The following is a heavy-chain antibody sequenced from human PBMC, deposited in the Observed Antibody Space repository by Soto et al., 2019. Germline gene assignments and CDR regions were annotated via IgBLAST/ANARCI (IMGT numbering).Heavy chain of an antibody. J-gene: IGHJ6*04. Sequence: SVKVSCKASGGTFSSYAISWVRQAPGQGLEWMGGIIPIFGTANYAQKFQGRVTITADESTSTAYMELSSLRSEDTAVYYCERDIAYCSIPSCSPKTSSYYYVMEGRGKGATAAVSS. CDR2: IIPIFGTA. V-gene: IGHV1-69*13. D-gene: IGHD2-2*01. CDR1: GGTFSSYA. CDR3: ERDIAYCSIPSCSPKTSSYYYVMEG.